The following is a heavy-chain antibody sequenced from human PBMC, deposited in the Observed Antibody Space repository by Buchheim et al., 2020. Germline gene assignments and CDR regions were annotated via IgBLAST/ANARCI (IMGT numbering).Heavy chain of an antibody. D-gene: IGHD6-25*01. J-gene: IGHJ4*02. Sequence: EVNLVESGGTLEQPCRSLRLSCATSGFTFNHYAIHWVRQAPGKGREWVSGISGDSNDMGYVESVKGRFTITRDSAESSVFLQLTDLRPGDSALYYCVKGSGSGASSEHFDSWGQGTL. CDR3: VKGSGSGASSEHFDS. CDR2: ISGDSNDM. V-gene: IGHV3-9*01. CDR1: GFTFNHYA.